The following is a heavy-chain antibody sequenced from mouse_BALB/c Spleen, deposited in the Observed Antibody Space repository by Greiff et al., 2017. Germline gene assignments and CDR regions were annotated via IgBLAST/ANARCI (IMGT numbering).Heavy chain of an antibody. CDR2: INSNGGNT. V-gene: IGHV5-6-2*01. J-gene: IGHJ2*01. D-gene: IGHD2-3*01. CDR3: ARRGYYYCDD. Sequence: EVQRVESGGGLVKLGGSLKLSCAASGFTFSSYYMSWVRQTPEKRLELVAAINSNGGNTYYPDTVKGRFTISRDNAKNTLYLQMSSLKSEDTALYYCARRGYYYCDDWGQGTTLTVSS. CDR1: GFTFSSYY.